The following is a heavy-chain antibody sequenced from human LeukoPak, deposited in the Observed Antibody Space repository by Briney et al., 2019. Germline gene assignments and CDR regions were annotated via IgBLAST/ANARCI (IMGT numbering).Heavy chain of an antibody. J-gene: IGHJ4*02. Sequence: PGGSLRLSCAASGFIVSSKYMSWVRQAPGKGLEWVSLIHSGGGTDYADSVEGRFTISRDNSKNTLYLQMNNLRAEDTAVCYCASTAGSSYDYWGQGTLVTVSS. CDR2: IHSGGGT. CDR1: GFIVSSKY. CDR3: ASTAGSSYDY. D-gene: IGHD1-26*01. V-gene: IGHV3-53*01.